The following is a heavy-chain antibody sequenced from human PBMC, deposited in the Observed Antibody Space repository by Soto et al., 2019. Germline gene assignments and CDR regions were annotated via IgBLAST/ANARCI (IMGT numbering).Heavy chain of an antibody. CDR1: GGSISSGDYY. V-gene: IGHV4-30-4*01. CDR2: IYYSVST. Sequence: QVQLQESGPGLVKPSQTLSLTCTVSGGSISSGDYYWSWIRQPPGKGLEWIGYIYYSVSTYYNPSLKSRVTISVDTSKTQFSLKLSSVTAADTAVYYWASIPYCGGDCYEDYWGQGTLVTVSS. CDR3: ASIPYCGGDCYEDY. J-gene: IGHJ4*02. D-gene: IGHD2-21*02.